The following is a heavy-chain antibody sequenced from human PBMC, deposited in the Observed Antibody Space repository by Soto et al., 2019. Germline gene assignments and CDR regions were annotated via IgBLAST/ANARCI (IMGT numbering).Heavy chain of an antibody. Sequence: ASVKVSCKASGYTFTGYYMHWVRQAPGQGLEWMGWINPNSGGTNYAQKFQGRVTMTRDTSISTAYMELSRLRSDDTAVYYCELSAVNRDNYYYYYGMDVWGQGTTVTVS. J-gene: IGHJ6*02. V-gene: IGHV1-2*02. D-gene: IGHD3-10*01. CDR2: INPNSGGT. CDR3: ELSAVNRDNYYYYYGMDV. CDR1: GYTFTGYY.